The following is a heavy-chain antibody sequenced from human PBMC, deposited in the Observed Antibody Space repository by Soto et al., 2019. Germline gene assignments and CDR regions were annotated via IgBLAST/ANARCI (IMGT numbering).Heavy chain of an antibody. Sequence: QVQLVQSGAEVKKPGSSVKVSCKASGGTFSNYAISWVRQAPGQGLEWMGGIIPIFGTANYAQKLQGRVTITADESTSTAYMELSSLRSDDTAVYYCARTNYVGLVMYYYYGMDVWGQGTTVTVSS. D-gene: IGHD1-7*01. CDR2: IIPIFGTA. J-gene: IGHJ6*02. CDR1: GGTFSNYA. CDR3: ARTNYVGLVMYYYYGMDV. V-gene: IGHV1-69*01.